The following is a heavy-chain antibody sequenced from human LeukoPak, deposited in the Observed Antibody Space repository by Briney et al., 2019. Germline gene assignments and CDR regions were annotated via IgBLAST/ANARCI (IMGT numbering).Heavy chain of an antibody. V-gene: IGHV3-7*01. Sequence: GGSLRLSCVASGFTFSSYWMSWVRQAPGKGLEWVANIKQDGSENYYVDSVKGRFTISRDNAKNSLYLQMNSLRAEDTAVYYCARDEGIVVVPAATGWFDPWGQGTLVTVSS. D-gene: IGHD2-2*01. CDR2: IKQDGSEN. CDR1: GFTFSSYW. CDR3: ARDEGIVVVPAATGWFDP. J-gene: IGHJ5*02.